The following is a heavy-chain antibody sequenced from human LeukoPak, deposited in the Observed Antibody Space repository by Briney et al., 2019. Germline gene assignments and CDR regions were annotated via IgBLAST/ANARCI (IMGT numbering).Heavy chain of an antibody. D-gene: IGHD3-10*01. V-gene: IGHV4-61*01. Sequence: SETLSLTCTVSGGSVSSSSYYWSWIRQPPGKGLEWIGYIYYSGSTNYNPSLKSRVTISVDTSKNQFSLKLTSVTAADTAVYYCARDARDYYGSGSYFDYWGQGTLVTVSS. J-gene: IGHJ4*02. CDR3: ARDARDYYGSGSYFDY. CDR1: GGSVSSSSYY. CDR2: IYYSGST.